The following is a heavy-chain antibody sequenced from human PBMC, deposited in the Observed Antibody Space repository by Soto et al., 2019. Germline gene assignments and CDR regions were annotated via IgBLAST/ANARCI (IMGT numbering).Heavy chain of an antibody. CDR3: ARSAALFCDTGPCYSDY. J-gene: IGHJ4*01. CDR2: INEDGSVT. Sequence: GGSLRLSCAASGLTFSGRWLHWVRQAPGKGLVWVSRINEDGSVTNYADSVEGRFIISRDDAKNTLYLQMNSLRADDTAVYYCARSAALFCDTGPCYSDYWGHGTLVTVS. D-gene: IGHD2-21*02. CDR1: GLTFSGRW. V-gene: IGHV3-74*01.